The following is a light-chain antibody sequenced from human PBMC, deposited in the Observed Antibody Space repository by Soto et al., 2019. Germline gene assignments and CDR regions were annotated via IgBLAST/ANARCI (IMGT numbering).Light chain of an antibody. Sequence: EIVLTQSPATLSLSPGERATLSCRATQSVGTYLAWYQQKPGQSPRLLIYDASSRATGIPARFSGSGSGTDFTLTISRLEPEDFAVYFCQQRSSWPSLTFGGGTKVEIK. V-gene: IGKV3-11*01. CDR3: QQRSSWPSLT. CDR2: DAS. CDR1: QSVGTY. J-gene: IGKJ4*01.